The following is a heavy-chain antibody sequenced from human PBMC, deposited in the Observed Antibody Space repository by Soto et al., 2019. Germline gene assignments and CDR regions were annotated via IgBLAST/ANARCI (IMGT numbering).Heavy chain of an antibody. CDR1: GGTLSSET. J-gene: IGHJ6*03. V-gene: IGHV1-69*08. D-gene: IGHD3-9*01. CDR2: IIPRLDIG. CDR3: AREEVYYNMGTFPVDYMDV. Sequence: QVQLVQSGPEVKKSGSSVKVSCKVSGGTLSSETISWLRQAPGQGLEWMGRIIPRLDIGNYAQKYQDRVTITDDISTNKGYMELRSLTSQDTAIYYCAREEVYYNMGTFPVDYMDVWGNGTTVTVSS.